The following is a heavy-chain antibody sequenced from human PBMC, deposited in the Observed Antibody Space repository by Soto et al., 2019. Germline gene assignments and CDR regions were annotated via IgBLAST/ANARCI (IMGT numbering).Heavy chain of an antibody. Sequence: GGSLRLSCAASGFTFGTYWMHWVRQAPGKGLVWVSRINSDGTGTTYADSVKGRFTISRDNAKNTVYLQMNSLGADDTAVYYCALAVAGTVFDYWGQGTRVTVSS. V-gene: IGHV3-74*01. CDR3: ALAVAGTVFDY. CDR2: INSDGTGT. D-gene: IGHD6-19*01. J-gene: IGHJ4*02. CDR1: GFTFGTYW.